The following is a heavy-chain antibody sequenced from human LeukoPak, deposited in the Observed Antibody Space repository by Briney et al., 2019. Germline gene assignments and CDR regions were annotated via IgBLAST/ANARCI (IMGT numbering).Heavy chain of an antibody. Sequence: SETLSLTCTVSGGSISSYYWSWIRQPPGKGLEWIGYIYYSGSTSYNPSLKSRVTISLDTSKNQFSLNLSSVTAADTAVYYCARCDSSSPKFYFDYWGQGTLVTVSS. CDR3: ARCDSSSPKFYFDY. D-gene: IGHD6-13*01. J-gene: IGHJ4*02. CDR2: IYYSGST. CDR1: GGSISSYY. V-gene: IGHV4-59*01.